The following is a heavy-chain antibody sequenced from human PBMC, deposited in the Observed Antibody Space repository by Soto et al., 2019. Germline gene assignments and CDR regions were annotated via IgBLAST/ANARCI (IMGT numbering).Heavy chain of an antibody. V-gene: IGHV5-51*01. D-gene: IGHD3-9*01. J-gene: IGHJ4*02. CDR2: IYPDDSDI. CDR1: GYSFTRYW. CDR3: ARLDVYDILTGGFDY. Sequence: GESLKISCKGSGYSFTRYWIGWVRQMPGKGLEWMGIIYPDDSDIRYRPSLQGQVTISADKSISTAFLQWSSLKASDNAMYYCARLDVYDILTGGFDYWGQGTLVTVSS.